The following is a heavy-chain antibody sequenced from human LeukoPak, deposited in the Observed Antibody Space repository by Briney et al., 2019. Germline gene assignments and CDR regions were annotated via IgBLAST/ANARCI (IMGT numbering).Heavy chain of an antibody. D-gene: IGHD4-17*01. CDR1: GGSISSGGYY. CDR3: ARVYGDHGRWFDP. Sequence: PSQTLSLTCTVSGGSISSGGYYWSWIRQHPGKGLEWIGYIFYSGSTYYNPSLKSRVTISVDTSKNQFSLKLSSVTAADTAVYYCARVYGDHGRWFDPWGQGTLVTVSS. J-gene: IGHJ5*02. V-gene: IGHV4-31*03. CDR2: IFYSGST.